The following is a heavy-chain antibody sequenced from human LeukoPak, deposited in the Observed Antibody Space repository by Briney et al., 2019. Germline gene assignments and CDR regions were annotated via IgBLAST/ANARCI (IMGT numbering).Heavy chain of an antibody. CDR3: AKSTGRYFGLLDDLGY. Sequence: GGSLRLSCAASGFTFSSYAMSWVRQAPGKGLEWVSAISGSGGSTYYADSVKGRFTISRDTSKYTVYLQMNSLGAEDTALYYCAKSTGRYFGLLDDLGYWGQGTLVTVSS. D-gene: IGHD3-9*01. CDR2: ISGSGGST. CDR1: GFTFSSYA. V-gene: IGHV3-23*01. J-gene: IGHJ4*02.